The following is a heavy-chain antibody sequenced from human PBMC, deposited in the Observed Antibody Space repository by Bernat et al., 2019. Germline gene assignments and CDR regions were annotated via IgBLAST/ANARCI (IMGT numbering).Heavy chain of an antibody. CDR1: GGSISSYY. CDR2: IYYSGST. D-gene: IGHD4-17*01. Sequence: QLQLQESGPGLVKPSETLSLTCTVSGGSISSYYWSWIRQPPGKGLEWIGYIYYSGSTNYNPSLKSRVTISVDTSKNQFSLKLSSVTAADTAVYYCASHDYGEHHYWGQGTLVTVSS. J-gene: IGHJ4*02. CDR3: ASHDYGEHHY. V-gene: IGHV4-59*01.